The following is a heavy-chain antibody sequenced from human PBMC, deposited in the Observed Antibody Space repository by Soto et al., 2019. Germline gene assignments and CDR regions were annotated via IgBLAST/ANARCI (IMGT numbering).Heavy chain of an antibody. CDR2: ISYDGSNK. V-gene: IGHV3-30-3*01. CDR1: GFTFSSYA. J-gene: IGHJ4*02. D-gene: IGHD3-10*01. Sequence: GGSLRLSCAASGFTFSSYAMHWVRQAPGKGLEWVAVISYDGSNKYYADSVKGRFTISRDNSKNTLYLQMNSLRAEDTAVYYCARTYYYGSGSYYDYWGQGTLVTVSS. CDR3: ARTYYYGSGSYYDY.